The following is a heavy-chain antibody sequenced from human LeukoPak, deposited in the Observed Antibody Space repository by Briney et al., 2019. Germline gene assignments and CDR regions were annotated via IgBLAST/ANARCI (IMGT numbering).Heavy chain of an antibody. D-gene: IGHD6-19*01. J-gene: IGHJ3*02. V-gene: IGHV3-9*02. Sequence: GRSLRLSCAASGFTSGDYAMHWVRQAPGKGLEWVSGISWNSGSTGYADSVKGRFTISRDNAENSLYLQMNSLRAEDTALYYCAKDIAVADTRAFDIWGQGTMVTVSS. CDR3: AKDIAVADTRAFDI. CDR1: GFTSGDYA. CDR2: ISWNSGST.